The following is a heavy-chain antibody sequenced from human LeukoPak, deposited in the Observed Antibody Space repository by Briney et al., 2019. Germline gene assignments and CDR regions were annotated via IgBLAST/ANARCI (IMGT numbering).Heavy chain of an antibody. CDR3: TTYSRYCSTITCSYFYYYMDV. Sequence: GGSLRLSCAASGFTFSNAWMNWVRQVPGKGLEWIGRIKSKTDGGTTDYAAPVKGRFTISRDDSKNTLYLQMNSLKTEDTAVYYCTTYSRYCSTITCSYFYYYMDVWGKGTTVTISS. J-gene: IGHJ6*03. V-gene: IGHV3-15*01. D-gene: IGHD2-2*01. CDR1: GFTFSNAW. CDR2: IKSKTDGGTT.